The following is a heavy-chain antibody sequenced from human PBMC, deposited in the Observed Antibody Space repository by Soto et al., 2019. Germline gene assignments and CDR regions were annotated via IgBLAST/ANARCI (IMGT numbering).Heavy chain of an antibody. CDR1: GFTFSSYA. CDR3: AKPVRGIVGAQKTSY. Sequence: GGSLRLSCTASGFTFSSYAMSWVRQAPGKGLEWVSAISGSGGSTYYADSVKGRFTIFRDNSKNTLYLQMNSLRAEDTAVYYCAKPVRGIVGAQKTSYWGQGTLVTVSS. J-gene: IGHJ4*02. CDR2: ISGSGGST. D-gene: IGHD1-26*01. V-gene: IGHV3-23*01.